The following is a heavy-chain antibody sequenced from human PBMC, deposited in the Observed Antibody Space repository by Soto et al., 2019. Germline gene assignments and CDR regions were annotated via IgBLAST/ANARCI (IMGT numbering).Heavy chain of an antibody. CDR3: AIYYGDYYFDY. J-gene: IGHJ4*02. CDR2: IYYSGST. V-gene: IGHV4-61*01. D-gene: IGHD4-17*01. Sequence: QVQLQESGPGLVKPSETLSLTCTVSGGSVSSGYYYWSWIRQPPGKGLEWIGYIYYSGSTYYNPSLKSRVTISVDTSKNQFSLKRNSVTAADTAVYYCAIYYGDYYFDYWGRGTLVTVSS. CDR1: GGSVSSGYYY.